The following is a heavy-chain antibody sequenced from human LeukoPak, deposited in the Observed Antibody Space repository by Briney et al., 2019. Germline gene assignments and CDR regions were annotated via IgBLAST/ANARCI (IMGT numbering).Heavy chain of an antibody. CDR1: GYTFTSYG. Sequence: ASVTVSCKASGYTFTSYGISWVRQAPGQGLEWMGWISAYNGNTNYAQKLQGRVTMTTDTSTSTAYMELRSLRSDDTAVYYCARAPLGGIAVAGTKYYFDYWGQGTLVTVSS. V-gene: IGHV1-18*01. CDR2: ISAYNGNT. CDR3: ARAPLGGIAVAGTKYYFDY. J-gene: IGHJ4*02. D-gene: IGHD6-19*01.